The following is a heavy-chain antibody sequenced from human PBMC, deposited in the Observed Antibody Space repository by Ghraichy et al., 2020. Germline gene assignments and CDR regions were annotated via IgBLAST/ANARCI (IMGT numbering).Heavy chain of an antibody. J-gene: IGHJ6*02. CDR2: IYYSGST. D-gene: IGHD4-23*01. CDR3: ARGVYGGKLGGMDV. CDR1: GGSISSYY. Sequence: SQTLSLTCTVSGGSISSYYWSWIRQPPGKGLEWIGYIYYSGSTNYNPSLKSRVTISVDTSKNQFSLKLSSVTAADTAVYYCARGVYGGKLGGMDVWGQGTTVTVSS. V-gene: IGHV4-59*01.